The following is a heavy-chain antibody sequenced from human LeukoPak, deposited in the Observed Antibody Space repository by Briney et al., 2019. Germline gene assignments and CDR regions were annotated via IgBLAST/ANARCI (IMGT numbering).Heavy chain of an antibody. Sequence: PSETLSLTCTVSGYSISSGYYWGWIRQPPGKGLEWIGSIYHSGSTYYNPSLKSRVTISVDTSKNQFSLKLSSVTAADTAVYYCARGDGYPYPIESFDIWGQGTMVTVSS. CDR3: ARGDGYPYPIESFDI. CDR2: IYHSGST. D-gene: IGHD5-18*01. V-gene: IGHV4-38-2*02. CDR1: GYSISSGYY. J-gene: IGHJ3*02.